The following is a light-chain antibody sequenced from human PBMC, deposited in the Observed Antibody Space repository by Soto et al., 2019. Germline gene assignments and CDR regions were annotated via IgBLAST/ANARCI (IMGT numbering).Light chain of an antibody. Sequence: DIQMTQSPSTLSASVGDRVTITCRASQSISSWLAWYQQKPGKAPKLLIYKTSGLETGVPSRFSGSGSGTEFTLTISSLQPDDFATYYCQQYNSYWTFGQGTKVEIK. V-gene: IGKV1-5*03. CDR3: QQYNSYWT. CDR2: KTS. J-gene: IGKJ1*01. CDR1: QSISSW.